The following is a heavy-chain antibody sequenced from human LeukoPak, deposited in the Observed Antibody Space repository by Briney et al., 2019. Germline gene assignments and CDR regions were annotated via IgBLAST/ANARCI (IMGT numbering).Heavy chain of an antibody. CDR3: ARLHRSGYGDY. CDR2: IYYSGST. Sequence: TLSLTCLVSGGSISSGGYFWSWIRQHPGKGLEWIGYIYYSGSTYYNPSLKSRVTISVDASKNQFSLKLSSVTAADTAVYYCARLHRSGYGDYWGQGTLVTVSS. CDR1: GGSISSGGYF. J-gene: IGHJ4*02. V-gene: IGHV4-31*03. D-gene: IGHD6-25*01.